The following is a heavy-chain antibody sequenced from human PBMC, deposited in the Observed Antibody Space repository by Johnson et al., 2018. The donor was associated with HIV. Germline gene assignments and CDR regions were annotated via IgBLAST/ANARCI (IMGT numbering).Heavy chain of an antibody. CDR3: ARSMTTVTVAFDI. Sequence: QVQLVESGGGVVQPGGSLRLSCAASGFTFSSYAMHWVRQAPGKGLECVAVISYDGSNKYYAASVKGRFTLSRDTSKNTLYLQRNSLRAEDTAVYYGARSMTTVTVAFDIGGQGTMGTVAS. D-gene: IGHD4-17*01. CDR2: ISYDGSNK. CDR1: GFTFSSYA. J-gene: IGHJ3*02. V-gene: IGHV3-30-3*01.